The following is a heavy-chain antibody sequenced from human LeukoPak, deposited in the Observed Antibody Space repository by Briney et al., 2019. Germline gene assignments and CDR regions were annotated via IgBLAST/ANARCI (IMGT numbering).Heavy chain of an antibody. CDR2: IRYDGSNK. V-gene: IGHV3-30*02. CDR3: AKGMATTRANWFDP. CDR1: GFTFSSYG. J-gene: IGHJ5*02. Sequence: GGSLRLSCAASGFTFSSYGMHWVRQAPGKGLEWVAFIRYDGSNKYYADSVKGRFTISRDNSKNTLYLQMNSLRAEDTAVYYCAKGMATTRANWFDPWGQGTLVTVSS. D-gene: IGHD5-24*01.